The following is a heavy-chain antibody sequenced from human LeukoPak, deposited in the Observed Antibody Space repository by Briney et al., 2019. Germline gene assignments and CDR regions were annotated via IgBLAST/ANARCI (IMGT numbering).Heavy chain of an antibody. J-gene: IGHJ6*02. V-gene: IGHV1-2*06. CDR1: GYTFTCYY. CDR3: ARPVGGNGMDV. D-gene: IGHD1-26*01. Sequence: ASVKVSCKASGYTFTCYYMHWVRQAPGQGLEWMGRINPNSGGTNYAQKFQGRVTMTRDTSISTAYLQWSSLKASDTAMYYCARPVGGNGMDVWGQGTTVTVSS. CDR2: INPNSGGT.